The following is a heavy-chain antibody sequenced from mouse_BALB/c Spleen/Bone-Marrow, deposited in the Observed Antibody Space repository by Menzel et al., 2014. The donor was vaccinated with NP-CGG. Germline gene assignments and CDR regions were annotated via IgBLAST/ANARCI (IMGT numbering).Heavy chain of an antibody. Sequence: VQLQQSGPELGKPGASVKISCMASGYSFTGYNMYWVKQSHRKSLEWIGYIDPYNGGTSYNQKSKGKATLTVDKSSSTAYMHLNSLTFEDSAIYYCARGMISGYFDVWGAGTTVTVSS. CDR3: ARGMISGYFDV. CDR2: IDPYNGGT. J-gene: IGHJ1*01. V-gene: IGHV1S135*01. D-gene: IGHD2-4*01. CDR1: GYSFTGYN.